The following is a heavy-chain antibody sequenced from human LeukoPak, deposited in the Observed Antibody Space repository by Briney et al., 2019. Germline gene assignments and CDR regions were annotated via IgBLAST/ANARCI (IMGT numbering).Heavy chain of an antibody. J-gene: IGHJ1*01. V-gene: IGHV3-11*01. D-gene: IGHD3-22*01. Sequence: PGGSLRLSCAASGFTFSDYYMSWIRQAPGKGLEWVSYISRSGTTIYYADSVKGRFTISRDNAKNSLYLQMNSLRAEDTAVYYCARASSPTYYYDSSGSYNFQHWGQGTLVTVSS. CDR3: ARASSPTYYYDSSGSYNFQH. CDR1: GFTFSDYY. CDR2: ISRSGTTI.